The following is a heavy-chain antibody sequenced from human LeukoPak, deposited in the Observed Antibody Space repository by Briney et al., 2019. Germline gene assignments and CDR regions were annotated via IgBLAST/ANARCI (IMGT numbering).Heavy chain of an antibody. J-gene: IGHJ4*02. CDR3: ARLEKYYDSSGFDY. D-gene: IGHD3-22*01. V-gene: IGHV1-69*02. CDR1: GGTFSSYT. Sequence: GASVKVSCKASGGTFSSYTISWVRQASGQGLEWMGRLIPILGIANYAQKFQGRVTITADKSTSTAYMVLSSLRSEDTAVYYCARLEKYYDSSGFDYWGQGTLVTVSS. CDR2: LIPILGIA.